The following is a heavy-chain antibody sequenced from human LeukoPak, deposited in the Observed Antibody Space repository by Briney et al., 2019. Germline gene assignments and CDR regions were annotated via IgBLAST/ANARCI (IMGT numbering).Heavy chain of an antibody. CDR2: FDPEDGET. J-gene: IGHJ6*03. CDR3: AGCSSTSCYRQYYYYMDV. D-gene: IGHD2-2*02. CDR1: GYTLTELS. V-gene: IGHV1-24*01. Sequence: ASVKVSCKVSGYTLTELSMHWVRQAPGKGLEWMGGFDPEDGETIYAQKFQGRVTMTEDTSTDTAYMELSSLRSEDTAVYYCAGCSSTSCYRQYYYYMDVWGKGTTVAVSS.